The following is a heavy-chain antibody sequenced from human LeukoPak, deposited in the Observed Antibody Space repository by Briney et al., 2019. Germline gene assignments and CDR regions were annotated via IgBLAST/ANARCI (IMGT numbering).Heavy chain of an antibody. J-gene: IGHJ3*01. CDR1: GDSVSSGSAT. Sequence: SQTLSLTCAISGDSVSSGSATWNWIRQSPSRGLEWQGRTYYRSKWYYDYAVSVKSRITISPDTSKNQFSLQLNSVTADDTAVYYCARGFALDFWGQGTMVTVSS. CDR3: ARGFALDF. V-gene: IGHV6-1*01. CDR2: TYYRSKWYY.